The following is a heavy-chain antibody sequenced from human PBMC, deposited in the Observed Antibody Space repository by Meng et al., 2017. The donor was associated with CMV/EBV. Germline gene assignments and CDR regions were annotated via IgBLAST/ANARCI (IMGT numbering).Heavy chain of an antibody. Sequence: GGSLRLSCAASGFTFSIYWMHWVRQAPGKGLVWVSRINSDGSSTSYADSVKGRFTISRDNAKNTLYLQMNSLRAEDTAVYYCARDRVATTSYYYYGMDVWGQGTTVTVSS. CDR2: INSDGSST. J-gene: IGHJ6*02. D-gene: IGHD5-24*01. CDR3: ARDRVATTSYYYYGMDV. CDR1: GFTFSIYW. V-gene: IGHV3-74*01.